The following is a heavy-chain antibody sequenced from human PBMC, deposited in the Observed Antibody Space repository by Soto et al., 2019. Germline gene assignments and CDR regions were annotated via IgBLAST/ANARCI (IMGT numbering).Heavy chain of an antibody. CDR2: INPNSGGT. J-gene: IGHJ5*02. D-gene: IGHD6-19*01. CDR1: GYTFTGYY. Sequence: ASVKVSCKASGYTFTGYYMHWARQAPGQGLEWMGWINPNSGGTNYAQKFQGRVTMTRDTSISTAYMELSRLRSDDTAVYYCARSGIAVARNWFDPWGQGTLVTVSS. V-gene: IGHV1-2*02. CDR3: ARSGIAVARNWFDP.